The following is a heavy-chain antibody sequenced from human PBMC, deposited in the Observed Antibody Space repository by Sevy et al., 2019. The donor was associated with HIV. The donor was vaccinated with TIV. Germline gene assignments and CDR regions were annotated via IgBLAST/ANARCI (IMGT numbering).Heavy chain of an antibody. CDR2: ISYDGSEK. CDR1: GFTFNSYG. CDR3: ARMFRSYGMDV. Sequence: GGSLRLSCEASGFTFNSYGMRWVRQAPGKGLEWVAVISYDGSEKYYADSVKGRFTISREKSKNMVYVHMNRLRAEDTAVYYCARMFRSYGMDVWGQGTTVTVSS. V-gene: IGHV3-30*03. J-gene: IGHJ6*02. D-gene: IGHD3-10*01.